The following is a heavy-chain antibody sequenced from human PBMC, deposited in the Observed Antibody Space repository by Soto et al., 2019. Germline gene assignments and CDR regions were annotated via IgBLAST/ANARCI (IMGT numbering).Heavy chain of an antibody. CDR1: GYTFTSYF. V-gene: IGHV1-18*01. CDR3: ARQNYYSGMDV. CDR2: ISPYNGNT. Sequence: QVPLVQSGAEVKKPGASVKVSCKASGYTFTSYFITWVRQAPGQGLEWMGWISPYNGNTNYAQMLQGRVTMTTDTSTATAYMEMTSLRSDDTAVYYCARQNYYSGMDVWGQGTTVTVSS. J-gene: IGHJ6*02.